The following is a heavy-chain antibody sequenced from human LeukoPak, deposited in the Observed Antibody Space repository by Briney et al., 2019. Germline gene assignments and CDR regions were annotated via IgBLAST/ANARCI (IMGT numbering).Heavy chain of an antibody. Sequence: SETLSLTCTVSGGTNSSYYWSWIRQPPGKGLEWIGYIYYSGSANYNPSLKSRVTISVDTSKNQFSLKLSSVTAADTAVYYCARVGIYSSGYEYYYGMDVWGQGTTVTVSS. CDR2: IYYSGSA. J-gene: IGHJ6*02. V-gene: IGHV4-59*01. CDR1: GGTNSSYY. CDR3: ARVGIYSSGYEYYYGMDV. D-gene: IGHD3-22*01.